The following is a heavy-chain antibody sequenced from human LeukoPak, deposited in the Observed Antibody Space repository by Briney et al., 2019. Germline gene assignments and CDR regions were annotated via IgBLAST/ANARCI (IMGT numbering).Heavy chain of an antibody. CDR2: ISSEGGST. Sequence: GGSLRLSCAASGFTFGEYAMHWVRQAPGKGLEYVSAISSEGGSTFYSNSVKGRFTISRDNSKNTVYLQMGSLRVEDMAVYYCTRRYCSSTSCSPLDYWGQGTLVTVSS. CDR1: GFTFGEYA. CDR3: TRRYCSSTSCSPLDY. J-gene: IGHJ4*02. V-gene: IGHV3-64*01. D-gene: IGHD2-2*01.